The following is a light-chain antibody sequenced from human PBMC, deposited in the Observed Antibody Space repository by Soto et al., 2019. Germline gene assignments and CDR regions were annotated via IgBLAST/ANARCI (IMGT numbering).Light chain of an antibody. Sequence: QSALPQPPSASGSPGQSVTLTCSGTSSDVGEENYVSWYQQHPGKVPKLILYEVSKRPSGVPDRFSGSRSGNTASLTVSGLQAEDEADYYCSSFAGSPVVFGGGTKLTVL. V-gene: IGLV2-8*01. CDR2: EVS. CDR1: SSDVGEENY. J-gene: IGLJ2*01. CDR3: SSFAGSPVV.